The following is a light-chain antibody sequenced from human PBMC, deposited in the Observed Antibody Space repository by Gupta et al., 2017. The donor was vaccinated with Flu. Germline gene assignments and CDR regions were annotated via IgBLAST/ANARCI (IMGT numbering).Light chain of an antibody. CDR1: QSIGRF. V-gene: IGKV1-39*01. J-gene: IGKJ1*01. Sequence: RVTITCRASQSIGRFLKWHQQKLGKAPKVLKYEASKLQSGVPPRCGSGGSATDFTLTISSLQPEDFATYFCQQTYRTPWTFGQGTKVEIK. CDR2: EAS. CDR3: QQTYRTPWT.